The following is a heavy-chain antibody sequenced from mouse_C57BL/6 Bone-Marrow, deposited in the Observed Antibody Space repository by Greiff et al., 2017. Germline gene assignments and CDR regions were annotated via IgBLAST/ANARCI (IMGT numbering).Heavy chain of an antibody. V-gene: IGHV5-6*01. CDR3: ARDYYGSWFAY. Sequence: EVQVVESGGDLVKPGGSLKLSCAASGFTFSSYGMSWVRQTPDKRLEWVATISSGGSYTYYTDSVKGGFTISRDNAKNTLYLQRSSLKSEDTAMYYCARDYYGSWFAYWGQGTLVTVSA. J-gene: IGHJ3*01. D-gene: IGHD1-1*01. CDR1: GFTFSSYG. CDR2: ISSGGSYT.